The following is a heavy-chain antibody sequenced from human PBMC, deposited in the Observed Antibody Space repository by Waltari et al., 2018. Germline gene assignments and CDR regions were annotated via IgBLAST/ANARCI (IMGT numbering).Heavy chain of an antibody. CDR3: AKDKYDYIWGSYRYNGWYFDY. D-gene: IGHD3-16*02. J-gene: IGHJ4*02. Sequence: EVQLVESGGGLVQPGGSLRLSCAASGFTFSSYAMSWVRQAPGKGLEWVSAISGRCGSTNCADSVKGRFTISRDNSKNTLYLQMNSLRAEDTAVYYCAKDKYDYIWGSYRYNGWYFDYWGQGTLVTVSS. CDR1: GFTFSSYA. CDR2: ISGRCGST. V-gene: IGHV3-23*04.